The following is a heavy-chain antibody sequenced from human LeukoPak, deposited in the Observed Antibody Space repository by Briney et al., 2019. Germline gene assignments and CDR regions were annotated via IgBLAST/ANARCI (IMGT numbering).Heavy chain of an antibody. CDR1: GFTFSSYA. Sequence: GGSLRLSCAASGFTFSSYAMSWVRQAPGKGLEWVSGITDSGGSTFYAGSVKGRFTISRDNSKNTLYLQMNSLRAEDTAVYYCARLGIVGNWFDPWGQGTLVTVSS. CDR2: ITDSGGST. D-gene: IGHD3-22*01. V-gene: IGHV3-23*01. CDR3: ARLGIVGNWFDP. J-gene: IGHJ5*02.